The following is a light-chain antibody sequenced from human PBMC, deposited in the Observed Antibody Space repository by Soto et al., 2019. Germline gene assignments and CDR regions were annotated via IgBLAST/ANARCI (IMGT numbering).Light chain of an antibody. CDR1: QSVSSSY. Sequence: EIVLTQSPGTLSLSPGERATLSCRASQSVSSSYLAWYQQNPGQAPRLRIYGASSRATGIPDRFSGSGSGTDLTLTISRLEPEDFAVYYCQQYGSSPRFTFGPGTKVDIK. CDR3: QQYGSSPRFT. J-gene: IGKJ3*01. CDR2: GAS. V-gene: IGKV3-20*01.